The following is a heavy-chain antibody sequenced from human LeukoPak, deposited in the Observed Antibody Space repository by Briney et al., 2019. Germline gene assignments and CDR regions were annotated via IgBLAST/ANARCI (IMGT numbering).Heavy chain of an antibody. CDR2: ITGDGGST. J-gene: IGHJ4*02. CDR1: GFTFSTYA. D-gene: IGHD6-6*01. V-gene: IGHV3-23*01. Sequence: GGSLRLSCAASGFTFSTYAMSWVLQAPGKGLEWVSAITGDGGSTYYIPSVKGRFTLSRDNSKNTAFLQMNSLRVEDTAIYFCIARYSTSPDYWGQGTLVTVSS. CDR3: IARYSTSPDY.